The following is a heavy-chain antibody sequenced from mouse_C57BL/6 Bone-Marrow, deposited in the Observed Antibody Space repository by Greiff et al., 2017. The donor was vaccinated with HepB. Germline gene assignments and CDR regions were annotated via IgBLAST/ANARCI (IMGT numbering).Heavy chain of an antibody. CDR3: ARHGFHYAMDY. D-gene: IGHD2-2*01. Sequence: DVKLVESGGDLVKPGGSLKLSCAASGFTFSSYGMSWVRQTPDKRLEWVATISSGGSYTYYPDSVKGRFTISRDNAKNTLYRQMSSLKSEDTAMYYGARHGFHYAMDYWGQGTSVTVSS. V-gene: IGHV5-6*02. CDR1: GFTFSSYG. J-gene: IGHJ4*01. CDR2: ISSGGSYT.